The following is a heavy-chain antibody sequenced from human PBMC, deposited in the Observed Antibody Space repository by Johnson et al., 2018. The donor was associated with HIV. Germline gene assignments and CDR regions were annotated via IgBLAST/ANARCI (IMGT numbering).Heavy chain of an antibody. CDR2: IYSGGNT. D-gene: IGHD6-19*01. CDR3: ARDQSNGWNRGAFDI. J-gene: IGHJ3*02. V-gene: IGHV3-NL1*01. CDR1: GFTFSSYG. Sequence: QVQLVESGGGVVQPGRSLRLSCAASGFTFSSYGMHWVRQAPGKGLEWVAVIYSGGNTYYADSLKGRFTISRDKSKNTLYLQMNSLRAEDTAVYFCARDQSNGWNRGAFDIWGQGTMVTVSS.